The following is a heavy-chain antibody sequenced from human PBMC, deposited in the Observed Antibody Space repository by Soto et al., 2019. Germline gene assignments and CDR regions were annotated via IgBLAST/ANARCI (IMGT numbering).Heavy chain of an antibody. D-gene: IGHD3-3*01. Sequence: ASVKVSCKASGYTFTSYGISWVRQAPGQGLEWMGWISAYNGNTNYAQKLQGRVTMTTDTSTSTAYMELRSLRSDDTAVYYCARDTTIFGVVIRGGWFYPWGQGTLVTVSS. CDR1: GYTFTSYG. V-gene: IGHV1-18*01. J-gene: IGHJ5*02. CDR3: ARDTTIFGVVIRGGWFYP. CDR2: ISAYNGNT.